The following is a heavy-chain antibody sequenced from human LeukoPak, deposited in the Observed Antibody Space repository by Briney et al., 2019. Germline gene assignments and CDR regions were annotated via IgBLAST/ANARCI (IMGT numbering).Heavy chain of an antibody. Sequence: PGESLKISCKGSGYSFTSYWIGWVRQMPGKGLEWMGIIYPGDSDSRYSPSFQGQVTISADKSISTAYLQWSSLKASDTAMYYCARTYCYDSSGYYSKFDPWGQGTLVTVSS. V-gene: IGHV5-51*01. CDR1: GYSFTSYW. CDR3: ARTYCYDSSGYYSKFDP. D-gene: IGHD3-22*01. J-gene: IGHJ5*02. CDR2: IYPGDSDS.